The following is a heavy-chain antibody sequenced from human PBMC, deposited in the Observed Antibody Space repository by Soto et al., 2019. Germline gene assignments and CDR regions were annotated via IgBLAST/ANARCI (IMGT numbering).Heavy chain of an antibody. J-gene: IGHJ6*02. Sequence: TVSGGSISSSSYYWGWIRQPPGKGLEWIGSIYYSGSTYYDPSLKSRVTISVDTSKNQFSLKLSSVTAADTAVYYCARHPASGSSWAIYYYYGMDVWGQGTTVTVSS. CDR3: ARHPASGSSWAIYYYYGMDV. V-gene: IGHV4-39*01. D-gene: IGHD6-13*01. CDR2: IYYSGST. CDR1: GGSISSSSYY.